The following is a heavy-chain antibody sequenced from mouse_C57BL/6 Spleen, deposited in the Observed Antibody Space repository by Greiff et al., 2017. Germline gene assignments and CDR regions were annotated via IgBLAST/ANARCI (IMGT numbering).Heavy chain of an antibody. D-gene: IGHD2-4*01. CDR1: GFTFSSYG. CDR3: ARGGDYDGRRGFAY. J-gene: IGHJ3*01. CDR2: ISSGGSYT. V-gene: IGHV5-6*02. Sequence: EVKLVESGGDLVKPGGSLKLSCAASGFTFSSYGMSWVRQTPDKRLAWVATISSGGSYTYYPDSVKGRFTISRDNAKNTLYLQMSSLKSEDTAMYYCARGGDYDGRRGFAYWGQGTLVTVSA.